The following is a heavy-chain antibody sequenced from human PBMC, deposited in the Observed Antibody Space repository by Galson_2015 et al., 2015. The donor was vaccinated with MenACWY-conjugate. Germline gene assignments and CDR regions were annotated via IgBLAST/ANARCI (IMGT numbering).Heavy chain of an antibody. J-gene: IGHJ4*02. D-gene: IGHD3-22*01. CDR3: ARGWASGYYYYY. Sequence: SLRLSCAASGVTVSSNHMSWGPQAPGEGVGWGSVIYSGGSTYYADSVKGRFTISRDNSKNTLYLQMNSLRAEDTAVYYCARGWASGYYYYYWGQGTLVTVSS. CDR2: IYSGGST. V-gene: IGHV3-53*01. CDR1: GVTVSSNH.